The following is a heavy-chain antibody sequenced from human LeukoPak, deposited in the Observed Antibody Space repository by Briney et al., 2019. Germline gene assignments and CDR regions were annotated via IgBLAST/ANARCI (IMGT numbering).Heavy chain of an antibody. Sequence: GESLKISCKGSGYSFTNYWIGWVRQMPGKGLEWMGLVFPGDSDIRYTPSFDGQVTISADRSITTAYLQWSSLKASDTAMYYCASRRGGWYYFDYWGQGTLVTVSS. D-gene: IGHD6-19*01. CDR3: ASRRGGWYYFDY. CDR1: GYSFTNYW. J-gene: IGHJ4*02. CDR2: VFPGDSDI. V-gene: IGHV5-51*01.